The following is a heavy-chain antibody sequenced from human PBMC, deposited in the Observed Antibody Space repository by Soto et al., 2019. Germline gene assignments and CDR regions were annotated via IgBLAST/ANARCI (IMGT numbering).Heavy chain of an antibody. CDR2: IIPILGIA. CDR1: GGTFSSYT. J-gene: IGHJ4*02. D-gene: IGHD3-3*01. Sequence: QVQLVQSGAEVKKPGSSVKVSCKASGGTFSSYTISWVRQAPGQGLEWMGRIIPILGIANYAQKFQGRVTTTADKSTSKAYVELSSMRSEDTAVYYCARGSGPSDYWGQGTLVTVYS. V-gene: IGHV1-69*02. CDR3: ARGSGPSDY.